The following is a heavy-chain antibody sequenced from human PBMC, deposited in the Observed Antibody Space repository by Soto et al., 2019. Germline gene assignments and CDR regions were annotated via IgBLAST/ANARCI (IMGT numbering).Heavy chain of an antibody. V-gene: IGHV1-69*06. Sequence: ASVKVFCKASGGTFSSYAISWVRQAPGQGLEWMGGIIPIFGTADYAQKFQGRVTITADKSTSAAYMELSSLRSEDTAVYYCARDRSAYCGGDCYSRAFDIWGQGTMVTVSS. J-gene: IGHJ3*02. CDR3: ARDRSAYCGGDCYSRAFDI. CDR2: IIPIFGTA. D-gene: IGHD2-21*02. CDR1: GGTFSSYA.